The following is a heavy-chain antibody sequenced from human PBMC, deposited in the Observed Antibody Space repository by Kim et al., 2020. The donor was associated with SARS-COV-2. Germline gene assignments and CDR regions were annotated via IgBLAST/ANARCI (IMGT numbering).Heavy chain of an antibody. CDR2: INPSGGST. V-gene: IGHV1-46*01. Sequence: ASVKVSCKASGYTFTSYYMHWVRQAPGQGLEWMGIINPSGGSTSYAQKFQGRVTMTRDTSTSTVYMELSSLRSEDTAVYYCARDWSRGRTRIVGATRGCFDYWGQGTLVTVSS. D-gene: IGHD1-26*01. J-gene: IGHJ4*02. CDR1: GYTFTSYY. CDR3: ARDWSRGRTRIVGATRGCFDY.